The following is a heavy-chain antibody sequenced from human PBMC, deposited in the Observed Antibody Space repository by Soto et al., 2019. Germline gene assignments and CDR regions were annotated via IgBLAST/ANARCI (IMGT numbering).Heavy chain of an antibody. V-gene: IGHV1-18*01. D-gene: IGHD3-3*01. CDR3: ARGRFWSGPKTWDFDY. CDR2: ISAYNGNT. J-gene: IGHJ4*02. Sequence: ASVKVSCKASGYTFTNYGISWVRQAPGQGLEWMGWISAYNGNTNYAQKLQGRVTMTTDTSTSTAYMELRSLRSDDTAVYYCARGRFWSGPKTWDFDYWGQGTLVTVSS. CDR1: GYTFTNYG.